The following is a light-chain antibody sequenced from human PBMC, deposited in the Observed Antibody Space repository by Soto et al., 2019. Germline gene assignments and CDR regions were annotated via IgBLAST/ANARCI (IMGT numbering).Light chain of an antibody. CDR1: QTVGSTY. Sequence: EIVLTQSPATLSLSPGERATLSCGASQTVGSTYLAWYHQKSGLAPRLLIYDTSSRATGIPDRFSGSGSGTDFTLTISRPEPEDFAVYSSQHYGSSPWTFGQGAKVEIK. J-gene: IGKJ1*01. CDR2: DTS. CDR3: QHYGSSPWT. V-gene: IGKV3D-20*01.